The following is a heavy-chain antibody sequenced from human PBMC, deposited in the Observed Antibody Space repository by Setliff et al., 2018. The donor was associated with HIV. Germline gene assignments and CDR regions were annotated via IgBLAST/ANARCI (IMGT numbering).Heavy chain of an antibody. CDR3: ARVRARYGSSWSFDY. Sequence: PGESLKISCAASGFTFSTYSMNWVRLAPGRGLEWISSISVSGFNIYYADSVKGRFFVSRDDAKNSLFLQMNSLRTEDTAVYFCARVRARYGSSWSFDYWGQGTPVTVSS. CDR2: ISVSGFNI. D-gene: IGHD6-13*01. J-gene: IGHJ4*02. V-gene: IGHV3-21*01. CDR1: GFTFSTYS.